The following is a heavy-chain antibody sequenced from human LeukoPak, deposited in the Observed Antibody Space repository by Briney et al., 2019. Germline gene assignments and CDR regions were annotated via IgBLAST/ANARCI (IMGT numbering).Heavy chain of an antibody. D-gene: IGHD3-10*01. V-gene: IGHV3-21*01. CDR2: ISSSSSYI. Sequence: GGSLRLSCAASGFTFSSYSMNWVRQAPGKGLEWVSSISSSSSYIYYADSVKGRFTVSRDNAKNSLYLQMNSLRAEDTAVYYCARAGSTYYFGGIDYWGQGTLVTVSS. J-gene: IGHJ4*02. CDR1: GFTFSSYS. CDR3: ARAGSTYYFGGIDY.